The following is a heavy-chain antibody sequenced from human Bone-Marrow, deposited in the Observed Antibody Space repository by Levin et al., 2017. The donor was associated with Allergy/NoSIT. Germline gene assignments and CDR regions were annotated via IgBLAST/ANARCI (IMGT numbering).Heavy chain of an antibody. Sequence: LAGGSLRLSCAASGFTFTSYWMTWVRQAPGKGLEWVANIKQDGNGKDYADSVKGRFTISRDNAKNSVYLQMNSLRAEDTAVYYCARHAYHALIWGQGTLVTVSS. CDR2: IKQDGNGK. CDR1: GFTFTSYW. CDR3: ARHAYHALI. J-gene: IGHJ4*02. D-gene: IGHD1-14*01. V-gene: IGHV3-7*04.